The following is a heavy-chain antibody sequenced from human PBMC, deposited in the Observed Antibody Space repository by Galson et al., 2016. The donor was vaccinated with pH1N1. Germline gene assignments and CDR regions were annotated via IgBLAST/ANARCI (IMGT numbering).Heavy chain of an antibody. CDR1: GFTFSSYW. Sequence: SLRLSCAASGFTFSSYWMHWVRQAPGKGLEWVANIKENGSEEYYVDSVKGRFTISRDNAKNSLYLQMNSLRAEDTAVYYCAGAIGSSSPYWGQGALVTVSS. CDR2: IKENGSEE. J-gene: IGHJ4*02. V-gene: IGHV3-7*01. CDR3: AGAIGSSSPY. D-gene: IGHD6-6*01.